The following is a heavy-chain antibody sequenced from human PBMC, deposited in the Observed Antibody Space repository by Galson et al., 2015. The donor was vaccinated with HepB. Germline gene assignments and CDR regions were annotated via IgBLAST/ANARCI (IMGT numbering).Heavy chain of an antibody. CDR3: AKGGPPDLDYYYYGMDV. Sequence: SLRLSCAASGFTFSSYGMHWVRQAPGKGLEWVAVISYDGSNKYYADSVKGRFTISRDDSKNTLYLQMNSLRAEDTAVYYCAKGGPPDLDYYYYGMDVWGQGTTVTVSS. J-gene: IGHJ6*02. CDR1: GFTFSSYG. V-gene: IGHV3-30*18. CDR2: ISYDGSNK. D-gene: IGHD2-2*01.